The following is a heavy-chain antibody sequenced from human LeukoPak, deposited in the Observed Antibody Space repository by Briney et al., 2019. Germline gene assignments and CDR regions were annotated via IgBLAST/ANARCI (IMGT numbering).Heavy chain of an antibody. CDR2: ISYDGSNK. V-gene: IGHV3-30*18. CDR1: GFTFSSYG. J-gene: IGHJ1*01. CDR3: AKVGWELPNHAEYFQH. D-gene: IGHD1-26*01. Sequence: RAGGSLRLSCAASGFTFSSYGMHWVRQAPGKGLEWVAVISYDGSNKYYADSVKGRFTISRDNSKNTLYLQMNSLRAEDTAVYYCAKVGWELPNHAEYFQHWGQGTLVTVSS.